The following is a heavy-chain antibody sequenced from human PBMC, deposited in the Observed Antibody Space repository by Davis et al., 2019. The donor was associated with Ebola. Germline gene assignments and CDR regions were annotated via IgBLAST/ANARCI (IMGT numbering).Heavy chain of an antibody. J-gene: IGHJ3*02. Sequence: GESLKISCAASGVTFSDYSMNWVRQAPGKGLEWISYITTRSDIIYYADSVKGRFTVSRDNAQNSLYLQMNSLRADDTAVYYCAKDTSNIWFDIWGQGTNVTVSS. CDR2: ITTRSDII. CDR3: AKDTSNIWFDI. V-gene: IGHV3-48*01. D-gene: IGHD1-26*01. CDR1: GVTFSDYS.